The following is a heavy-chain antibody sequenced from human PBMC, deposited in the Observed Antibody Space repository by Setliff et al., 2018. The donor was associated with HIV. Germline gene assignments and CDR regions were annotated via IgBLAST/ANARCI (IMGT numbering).Heavy chain of an antibody. J-gene: IGHJ4*02. D-gene: IGHD1-1*01. V-gene: IGHV1-2*02. CDR3: ARQLSNSLDY. CDR2: ISPYDGAK. Sequence: ASVKVSCKLSGYTLSEVSMHWVRQAPGEGLEWMGWISPYDGAKRATGRFRGRVTMTTDTSINTAYMELSGVRSDDTAVYFCARQLSNSLDYWGQGTLVTVSS. CDR1: GYTLSEVS.